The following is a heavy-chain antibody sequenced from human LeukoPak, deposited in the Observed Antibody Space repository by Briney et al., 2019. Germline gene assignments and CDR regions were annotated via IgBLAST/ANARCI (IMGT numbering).Heavy chain of an antibody. CDR3: ARSPTLLWFGELFNWFDP. D-gene: IGHD3-10*01. V-gene: IGHV3-9*01. Sequence: GGSLRLSCAASGFTFDDYAMHWVRQAPGKGLEWVSGISWNSGSIGYADSVKGRFTISRDNAKNSLYLQMNSLRSEDTAVYYCARSPTLLWFGELFNWFDPWGQGTLVTVSS. J-gene: IGHJ5*02. CDR1: GFTFDDYA. CDR2: ISWNSGSI.